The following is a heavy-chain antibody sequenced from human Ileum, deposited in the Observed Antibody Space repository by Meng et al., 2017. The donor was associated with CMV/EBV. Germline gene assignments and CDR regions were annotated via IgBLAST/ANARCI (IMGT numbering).Heavy chain of an antibody. V-gene: IGHV3-9*01. Sequence: SLKISCAASGFTFDDYAMHWVRQAPGKGLEWVSGISWNSGSIGYADSVKGRFTISRDNAKNSLYLQMNSLRAEDTALYYCAKDKDGEFDYWGQRTLVTVSS. J-gene: IGHJ4*02. CDR2: ISWNSGSI. CDR3: AKDKDGEFDY. CDR1: GFTFDDYA. D-gene: IGHD3-10*01.